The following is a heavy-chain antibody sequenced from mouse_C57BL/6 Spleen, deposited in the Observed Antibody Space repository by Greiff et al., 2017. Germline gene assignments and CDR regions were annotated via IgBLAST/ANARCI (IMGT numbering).Heavy chain of an antibody. V-gene: IGHV5-16*01. CDR3: ARDAVGGYYFDY. Sequence: EVKVVESEGGLVQPGSSMKLSCTASGFTFSDYYMAWVRQVPEKGLEWVANINYDGSSTYYLDSLKSRFIISRDNAKNILYLQMSSLKSEDTATYYCARDAVGGYYFDYWGQGTTLTVSS. CDR1: GFTFSDYY. J-gene: IGHJ2*01. D-gene: IGHD3-1*01. CDR2: INYDGSST.